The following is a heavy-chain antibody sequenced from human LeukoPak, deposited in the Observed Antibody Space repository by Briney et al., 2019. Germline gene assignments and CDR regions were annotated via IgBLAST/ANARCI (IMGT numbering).Heavy chain of an antibody. CDR2: IIPILGIA. CDR1: GGTFTSYT. D-gene: IGHD2-15*01. V-gene: IGHV1-69*02. CDR3: ARGWVVVPPFGYFDL. Sequence: SVKVSCKASGGTFTSYTMSWVRQAPGQGLEWMGRIIPILGIANYAQKFQGRVTMTRDKSTSTAYMELSSLRSDDPAVYYCARGWVVVPPFGYFDLWGRGALVTVSS. J-gene: IGHJ2*01.